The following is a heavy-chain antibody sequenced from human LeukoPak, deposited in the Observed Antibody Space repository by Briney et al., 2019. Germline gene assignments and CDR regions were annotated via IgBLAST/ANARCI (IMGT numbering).Heavy chain of an antibody. D-gene: IGHD6-19*01. CDR3: ARGAGAFDI. CDR2: IKQDGSEK. V-gene: IGHV3-7*04. J-gene: IGHJ3*02. CDR1: GFTFSNSW. Sequence: GGSLRLSCAASGFTFSNSWVSWVRQAPGKGLEWVANIKQDGSEKYYVDSVKGRFTISRDNAKNSLYLQMNSLRAEDTAVYYCARGAGAFDIWGQGTMVTVSS.